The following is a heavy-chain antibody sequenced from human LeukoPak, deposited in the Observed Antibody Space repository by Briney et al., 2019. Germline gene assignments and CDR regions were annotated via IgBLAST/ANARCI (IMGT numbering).Heavy chain of an antibody. D-gene: IGHD6-6*01. CDR3: ATSSYSSSSS. J-gene: IGHJ5*02. V-gene: IGHV3-7*01. CDR1: GLTFTNYW. CDR2: INHEASEK. Sequence: VGSLRLSCTASGLTFTNYWMIWVRQAPGKGLEWVANINHEASEKYYVVSVEGRFTISRDNAKNSLFLQMNSLRAEDTGVYYCATSSYSSSSSWGQGTLVTVSS.